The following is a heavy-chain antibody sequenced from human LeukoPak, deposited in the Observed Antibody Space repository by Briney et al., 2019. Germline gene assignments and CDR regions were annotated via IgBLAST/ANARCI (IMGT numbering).Heavy chain of an antibody. Sequence: SETLSLTCTVSRGSVSSYDWSWIRQPAGKGLEWVWRIYASGSTNYNPYLVSRVITTVKTTEKQSPLKLRSVPAADTTAVYCSRDGGFLDAFGFDDIWGQGTMVTVSS. V-gene: IGHV4-4*07. J-gene: IGHJ3*02. CDR1: RGSVSSYD. CDR2: IYASGST. D-gene: IGHD3/OR15-3a*01. CDR3: SRDGGFLDAFGFDDI.